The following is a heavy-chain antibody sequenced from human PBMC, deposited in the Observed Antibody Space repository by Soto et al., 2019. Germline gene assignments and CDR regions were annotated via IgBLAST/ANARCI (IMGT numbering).Heavy chain of an antibody. J-gene: IGHJ6*02. Sequence: EVHLVESGGGLVKPGGSLRLSCAVSGFTFSSCTMNWVRQAPGKGLEWVSSISPSSGHIYYADSVKGRFTISRDNAKNSRFLQMNSLRGEDTAVYYCSGCSGGACHKNYGMDVWGQGTTVTVS. CDR2: ISPSSGHI. CDR3: SGCSGGACHKNYGMDV. D-gene: IGHD2-15*01. CDR1: GFTFSSCT. V-gene: IGHV3-21*06.